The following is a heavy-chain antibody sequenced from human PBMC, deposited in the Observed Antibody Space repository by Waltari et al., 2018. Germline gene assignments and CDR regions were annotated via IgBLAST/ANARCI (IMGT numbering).Heavy chain of an antibody. J-gene: IGHJ4*02. CDR2: IYHSGTT. CDR1: GYSITSGYY. V-gene: IGHV4-38-2*01. Sequence: QVQLQESGPGLVKPSETLSLTCSVSGYSITSGYYWGCIRQPPGKGLAWIGNIYHSGTTYYNPSLKSRVTISVDTSKNQFSLNLSSVTAADTAVYYCARLGAIGGLFDSWGQGALVTVSS. D-gene: IGHD1-26*01. CDR3: ARLGAIGGLFDS.